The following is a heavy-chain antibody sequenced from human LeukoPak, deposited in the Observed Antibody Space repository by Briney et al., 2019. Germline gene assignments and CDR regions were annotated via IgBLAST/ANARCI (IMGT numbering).Heavy chain of an antibody. CDR3: ASHSGGYAY. CDR1: GESFSGYY. J-gene: IGHJ4*02. D-gene: IGHD5-12*01. V-gene: IGHV4-34*01. Sequence: SETLSLTCAVYGESFSGYYWSWIRQPPGKGLEWIGEINHSGSTNYNPSLKSRVTISVDTSKNQFSLKLSSVTAADTAVYYCASHSGGYAYWGQGTLVTVSS. CDR2: INHSGST.